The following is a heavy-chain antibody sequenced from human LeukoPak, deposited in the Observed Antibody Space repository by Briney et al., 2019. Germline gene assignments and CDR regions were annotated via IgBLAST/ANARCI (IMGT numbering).Heavy chain of an antibody. CDR3: ASPIGYCSSTSCQHDAFDI. V-gene: IGHV4-30-2*03. CDR2: IYYSGST. D-gene: IGHD2-2*01. J-gene: IGHJ3*02. CDR1: GGSISSGGYS. Sequence: PSETLSLTCAVSGGSISSGGYSWSWIRPPPGKGLEWIGYIYYSGSTYYNPSLKSRVTISVDTSKNQFSLKLSSVTAADTAVYYCASPIGYCSSTSCQHDAFDIWGQGTMVTVSS.